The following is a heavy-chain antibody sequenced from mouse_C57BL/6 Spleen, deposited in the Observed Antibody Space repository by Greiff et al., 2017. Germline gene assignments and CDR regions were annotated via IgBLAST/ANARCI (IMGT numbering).Heavy chain of an antibody. CDR3: TRVLVADYAMDY. CDR2: ISSGGDYI. J-gene: IGHJ4*01. CDR1: GFTFSSYA. Sequence: EVQLQESGEGLVKPGGSLKLSCAASGFTFSSYAMSWVRQTPEKRLEWVAYISSGGDYIYYADTVKGRFTISRDNARNTLYLQMSSLKSEDTAMYYCTRVLVADYAMDYWGQGTSVTVSS. D-gene: IGHD1-1*01. V-gene: IGHV5-9-1*02.